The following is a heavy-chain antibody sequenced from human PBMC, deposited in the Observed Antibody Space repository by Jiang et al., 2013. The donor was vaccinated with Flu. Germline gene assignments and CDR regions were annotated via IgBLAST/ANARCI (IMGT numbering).Heavy chain of an antibody. V-gene: IGHV3-23*01. D-gene: IGHD6-13*01. CDR2: ISGSGGST. CDR1: GFTFSSYA. CDR3: ANTPGYSRRVKDY. J-gene: IGHJ4*02. Sequence: QLLESGGGLVQPGGSLRLSCAASGFTFSSYAMSWVRQAPGKGLEWVSAISGSGGSTYYADSVKGRFTISRDNSKNTLYLQMNSLRAEDTAVYYCANTPGYSRRVKDYWGQGTLVTVSS.